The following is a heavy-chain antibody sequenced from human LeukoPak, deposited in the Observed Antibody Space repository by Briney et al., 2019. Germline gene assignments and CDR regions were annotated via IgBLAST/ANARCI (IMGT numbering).Heavy chain of an antibody. V-gene: IGHV4-59*08. D-gene: IGHD3-3*01. Sequence: SETLSLTCTVSGGSISSYYWSWIRQPPGKGLEWIGYIYYSGSTNYNPSLKSRVTISVDTSKNQFSLKLSPVTAADTAVYYCARLEGSTIFGVVHYMDVWGKGTTVTVSS. CDR2: IYYSGST. CDR1: GGSISSYY. CDR3: ARLEGSTIFGVVHYMDV. J-gene: IGHJ6*03.